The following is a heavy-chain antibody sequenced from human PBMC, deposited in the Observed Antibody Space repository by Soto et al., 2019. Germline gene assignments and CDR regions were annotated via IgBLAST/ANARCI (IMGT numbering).Heavy chain of an antibody. Sequence: GASVKVSCKASGYTFTSYAMHWVRQAPGQRLEWMGWINAGNGNTKYSQKFQGRVTITRDTFATTAYMELSSLRSEDTSSFGMDVWGQGTTVTVSS. J-gene: IGHJ6*02. D-gene: IGHD3-16*02. CDR2: INAGNGNT. CDR3: DV. V-gene: IGHV1-3*01. CDR1: GYTFTSYA.